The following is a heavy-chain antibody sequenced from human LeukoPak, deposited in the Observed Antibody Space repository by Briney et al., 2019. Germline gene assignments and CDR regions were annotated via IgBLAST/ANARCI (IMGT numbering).Heavy chain of an antibody. CDR3: ARDLRYSSSWYGYYYGMDV. CDR1: GGNFSSYA. Sequence: SVKVSCKASGGNFSSYAISWVRQASGQGLEGMGRIIPILGIANYAQKFQGRVTITADKSTSTAYMELSSLRSEDTAVYYCARDLRYSSSWYGYYYGMDVWGQGTTVTVSS. CDR2: IIPILGIA. V-gene: IGHV1-69*04. D-gene: IGHD6-13*01. J-gene: IGHJ6*02.